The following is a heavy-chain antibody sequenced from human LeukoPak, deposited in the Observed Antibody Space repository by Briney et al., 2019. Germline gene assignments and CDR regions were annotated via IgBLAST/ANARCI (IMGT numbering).Heavy chain of an antibody. D-gene: IGHD3-22*01. CDR2: IHWNSGYI. Sequence: PGGSLRLSCAASGFSLDGYAIHWVRQTPGKGLEWVLGIHWNSGYIAYGESARGRFTISRDNAKSSVYLQMNSLRVEDTALYYCAKDFYDTAGYDPIHPPFFDSWGQGTLVTVSS. CDR3: AKDFYDTAGYDPIHPPFFDS. V-gene: IGHV3-9*01. CDR1: GFSLDGYA. J-gene: IGHJ4*02.